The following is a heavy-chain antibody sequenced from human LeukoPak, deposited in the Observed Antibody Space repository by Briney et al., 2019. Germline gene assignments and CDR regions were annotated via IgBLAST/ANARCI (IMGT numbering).Heavy chain of an antibody. CDR3: ARNLIPEQLVLNF. CDR1: GGSISNYY. V-gene: IGHV4-59*01. Sequence: SETLSLTCTVSGGSISNYYWNWIRQPPGKGLEWIGYIYYTGSTNYNPSLKSRVTMSVDTSKNQFSLHLKSVTPEDTAVYYCARNLIPEQLVLNFWGQGTLVTVSS. CDR2: IYYTGST. J-gene: IGHJ4*02. D-gene: IGHD6-13*01.